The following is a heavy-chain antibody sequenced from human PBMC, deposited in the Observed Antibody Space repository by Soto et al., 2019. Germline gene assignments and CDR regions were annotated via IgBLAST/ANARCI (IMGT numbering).Heavy chain of an antibody. Sequence: EVQLVESGGGLVQPGGSLRLSCAASGFTFSSYSMNWVRQAPGKGLEWVSYIDSSSGTIYYADSVKGRFTISRDNAKNSLYLQMNSLRDEDTAVYYCAREDGDLNWFDSWGQGTLVTVSS. V-gene: IGHV3-48*02. CDR1: GFTFSSYS. CDR2: IDSSSGTI. CDR3: AREDGDLNWFDS. D-gene: IGHD4-17*01. J-gene: IGHJ5*01.